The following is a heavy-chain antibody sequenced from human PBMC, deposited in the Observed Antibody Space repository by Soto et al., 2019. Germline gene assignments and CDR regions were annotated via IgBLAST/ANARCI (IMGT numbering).Heavy chain of an antibody. CDR3: ARSYGSGSYPYYYYYGMDV. CDR2: ISSSGSTI. V-gene: IGHV3-48*03. Sequence: GGSLRLSCAASGFTFSSYEMNWVRQAPGKGLEWVSYISSSGSTIYYADSVKGRFTISRDNAKNSLYLQMNSLRAEDTAVYYCARSYGSGSYPYYYYYGMDVWGQGTTVTV. CDR1: GFTFSSYE. J-gene: IGHJ6*02. D-gene: IGHD3-10*01.